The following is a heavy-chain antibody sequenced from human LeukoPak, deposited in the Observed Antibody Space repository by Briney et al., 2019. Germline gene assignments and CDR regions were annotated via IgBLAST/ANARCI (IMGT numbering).Heavy chain of an antibody. V-gene: IGHV3-20*04. CDR2: MNWNAGST. CDR3: ARATVTRWFDP. J-gene: IGHJ5*02. CDR1: GFTFDDYA. Sequence: GGSLRLSCAASGFTFDDYAMSWVRQAPGKGLEWVSGMNWNAGSTGYADSVKGRFTTSRDNAKNTLYLQMNSLRAEDTAVYYCARATVTRWFDPWGQGTLVTVS. D-gene: IGHD4-17*01.